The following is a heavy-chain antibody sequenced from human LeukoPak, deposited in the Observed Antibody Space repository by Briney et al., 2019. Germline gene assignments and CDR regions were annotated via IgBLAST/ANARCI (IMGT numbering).Heavy chain of an antibody. Sequence: SGTLSLTCAVSGGSISSSNWWGWVRQPPGKGLEWIGEIYHSWSTNYNLYLKRRVTISVDKSKNQFSLKLSSVIAADTAVYYCARDRDFDWLDLYYYYGMDVWGKRAKVSVCS. J-gene: IGHJ6*04. CDR1: GGSISSSNW. CDR3: ARDRDFDWLDLYYYYGMDV. V-gene: IGHV4-4*02. D-gene: IGHD3-9*01. CDR2: IYHSWST.